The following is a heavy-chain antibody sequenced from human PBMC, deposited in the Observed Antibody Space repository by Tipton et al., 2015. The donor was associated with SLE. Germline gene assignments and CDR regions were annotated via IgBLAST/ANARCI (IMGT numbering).Heavy chain of an antibody. J-gene: IGHJ3*02. Sequence: TLSLTCTVSGGSISSYYWSWIRQPPGKGLEWIGYIYYSGSTNYNPSLKSRVTISVDTSKNQFSLKLSSVTAADTAVYYCARQRGSYCSGGSCFGGAFDIWGQGTMVTVSS. D-gene: IGHD2-15*01. CDR3: ARQRGSYCSGGSCFGGAFDI. CDR2: IYYSGST. CDR1: GGSISSYY. V-gene: IGHV4-59*08.